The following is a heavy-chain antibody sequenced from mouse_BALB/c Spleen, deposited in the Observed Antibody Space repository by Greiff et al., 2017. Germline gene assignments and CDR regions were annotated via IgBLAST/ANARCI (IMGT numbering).Heavy chain of an antibody. J-gene: IGHJ4*01. CDR1: GFTFSSYA. V-gene: IGHV5-6-5*01. CDR2: ISSGGST. D-gene: IGHD2-3*01. Sequence: EVKLMESGGGLVKPGGSLKLSCAASGFTFSSYAMSWVRQTPEKRLEWVASISSGGSTYYPDSVKGRFTISRDNARNILYLQMSSLRSEDTAMYYCARGYDGYYGAMDYWGQGTSVTVSS. CDR3: ARGYDGYYGAMDY.